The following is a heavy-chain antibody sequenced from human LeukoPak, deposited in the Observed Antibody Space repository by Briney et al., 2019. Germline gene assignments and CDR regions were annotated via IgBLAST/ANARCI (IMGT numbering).Heavy chain of an antibody. CDR3: ARGTSPAIGTLGY. D-gene: IGHD5-18*01. Sequence: GGSLRLSCAASGFTFSSSAMHWVRQAPGKGLEYVSAINSNGDRTYYANSVKGRFPNSRDNSKNTLNLQMGSLRAQVMALYCCARGTSPAIGTLGYWGQGTLVTVS. CDR2: INSNGDRT. CDR1: GFTFSSSA. J-gene: IGHJ4*02. V-gene: IGHV3-64*01.